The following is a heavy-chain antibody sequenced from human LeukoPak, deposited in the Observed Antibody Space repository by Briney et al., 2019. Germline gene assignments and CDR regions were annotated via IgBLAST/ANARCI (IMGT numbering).Heavy chain of an antibody. CDR1: GFTFSAYA. CDR2: IRGGGGSA. D-gene: IGHD4-17*01. V-gene: IGHV3-23*01. J-gene: IGHJ3*02. CDR3: ARDPNGDYIGAFDM. Sequence: GGSLRLSCTAPGFTFSAYAMRWVRQAPGKGPEWVSAIRGGGGSAFYADSVKGRFTISRDNSKYTLFLQMNSLRAEDTAVYYCARDPNGDYIGAFDMWGPGTMVTVSS.